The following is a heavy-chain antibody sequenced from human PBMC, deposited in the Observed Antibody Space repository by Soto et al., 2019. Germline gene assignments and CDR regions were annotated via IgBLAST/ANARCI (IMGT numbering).Heavy chain of an antibody. V-gene: IGHV3-23*01. J-gene: IGHJ4*02. Sequence: PGGSLRLSCAASGFTFSIYAMSWVRQAPGKGLEWVSRISGSGDSAYYADSVKGRFTISRDNSKNTLYLQINSLRADDTAVYYCAKERSDHRITAAAIDYWGQGARVTVSS. CDR3: AKERSDHRITAAAIDY. CDR1: GFTFSIYA. D-gene: IGHD6-25*01. CDR2: ISGSGDSA.